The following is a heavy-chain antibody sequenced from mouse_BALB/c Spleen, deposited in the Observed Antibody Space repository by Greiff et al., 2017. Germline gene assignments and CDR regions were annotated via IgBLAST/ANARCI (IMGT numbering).Heavy chain of an antibody. CDR1: GFTFSSYG. Sequence: EVQRVESGGGLVKPGGSLKLSCAASGFTFSSYGMSWVRQTPDKRLEWVATISSGGSYTYYPDSVKGRFTISRDNAKNTLYLQMSSLKSEDTAMYYCARRKDYDGGAMDYWGQGTSVTVSS. V-gene: IGHV5-6*01. D-gene: IGHD2-4*01. CDR2: ISSGGSYT. CDR3: ARRKDYDGGAMDY. J-gene: IGHJ4*01.